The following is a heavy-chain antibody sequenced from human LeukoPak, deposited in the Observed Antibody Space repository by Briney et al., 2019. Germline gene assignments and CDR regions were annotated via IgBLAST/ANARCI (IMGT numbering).Heavy chain of an antibody. CDR3: ARDLRDYGDYADYYYYYMDV. V-gene: IGHV3-74*01. Sequence: GGSLRLSCAASGFTFSSYWMHWVRQAPGKGLVWVSRINSDGSSTSYADSVKGRFTISRDNSKNTLYLQMNSLRAEDTAVYYCARDLRDYGDYADYYYYYMDVWGKGTTVTVSS. D-gene: IGHD4-17*01. J-gene: IGHJ6*03. CDR1: GFTFSSYW. CDR2: INSDGSST.